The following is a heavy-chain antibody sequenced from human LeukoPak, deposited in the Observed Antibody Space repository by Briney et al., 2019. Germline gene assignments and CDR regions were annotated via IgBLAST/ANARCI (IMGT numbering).Heavy chain of an antibody. Sequence: GGSLRLSCAASGFTFSSYGMHWVRQAPGKGLEWVAVISYDGSNKYYADSVKGRFTISRDNSKNTLYLQMNSLRAEDTAVYYCAKDTNKQQRGNDAFDIWGQGTMVTVSS. J-gene: IGHJ3*02. CDR2: ISYDGSNK. V-gene: IGHV3-30*18. D-gene: IGHD6-13*01. CDR3: AKDTNKQQRGNDAFDI. CDR1: GFTFSSYG.